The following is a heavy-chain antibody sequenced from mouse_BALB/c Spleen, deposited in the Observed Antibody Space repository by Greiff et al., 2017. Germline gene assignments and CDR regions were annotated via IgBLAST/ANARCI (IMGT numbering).Heavy chain of an antibody. J-gene: IGHJ1*01. CDR1: GYTFTSYW. V-gene: IGHV1-87*01. CDR3: ARAGDRGYFDV. CDR2: IYPGDGDT. D-gene: IGHD3-3*01. Sequence: QVQLQQSGAELARPGASVKLSCKASGYTFTSYWMQWVKQRPGQGLEWIGAIYPGDGDTRYTQKFKGKATLTADKSSSTAYMQLSSLASEDSAVYYCARAGDRGYFDVWGAGTTVTVSS.